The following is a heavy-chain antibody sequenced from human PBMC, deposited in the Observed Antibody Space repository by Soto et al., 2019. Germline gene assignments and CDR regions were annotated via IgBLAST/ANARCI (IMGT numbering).Heavy chain of an antibody. D-gene: IGHD3-10*01. Sequence: DVQLLESGGHLVQPGGSLRLSCAASGFTFSSYAMSWVRQAPGKGLEWVSSVSAGGDMTYYSDSVKGRFTISRDNSNNALFLQMNSPRIEDTALYYCARGDRGGSGSPASYYYSCLDVWGQGTTVTVS. J-gene: IGHJ6*02. CDR1: GFTFSSYA. V-gene: IGHV3-23*01. CDR3: ARGDRGGSGSPASYYYSCLDV. CDR2: VSAGGDMT.